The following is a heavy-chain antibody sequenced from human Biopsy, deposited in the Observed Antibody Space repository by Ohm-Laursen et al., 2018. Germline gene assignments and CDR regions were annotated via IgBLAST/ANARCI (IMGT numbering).Heavy chain of an antibody. CDR2: ISWQSATR. J-gene: IGHJ4*02. D-gene: IGHD2-15*01. Sequence: SLRLSCTASGFSFEDYGMHWVRQAPGKGLEWVSSISWQSATRNYADSVKGRFTISRDNAKDSLDLQMSSLRVEDTALYYCASAHQYCSATTCNGGSDFWGQGTLVTVSS. V-gene: IGHV3-9*01. CDR3: ASAHQYCSATTCNGGSDF. CDR1: GFSFEDYG.